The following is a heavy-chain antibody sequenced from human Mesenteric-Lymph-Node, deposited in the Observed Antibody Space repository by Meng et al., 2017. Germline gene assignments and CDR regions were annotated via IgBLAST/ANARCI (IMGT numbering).Heavy chain of an antibody. J-gene: IGHJ4*02. D-gene: IGHD2-21*02. CDR1: GGTFSSYA. Sequence: QVQWGQPGAGGKTAGPSVKVSCKASGGTFSSYAISWVRQAPGQGLEWMGGIIPIFGTANYAQKFQGRATITADESTSTAYMELSSLRSEDTAVYYCARGGVVTALKKSFDYWGQGTLVTVSS. CDR3: ARGGVVTALKKSFDY. CDR2: IIPIFGTA. V-gene: IGHV1-69*01.